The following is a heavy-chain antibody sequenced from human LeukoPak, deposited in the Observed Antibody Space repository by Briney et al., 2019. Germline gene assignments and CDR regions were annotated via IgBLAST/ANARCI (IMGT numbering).Heavy chain of an antibody. Sequence: GGSMRLSCTVSGFTVSSNSMSWVRQAPGKGLEWVSFIYSGTIHYSDSVKGRFTISRDNSKNTLYLQMNSLRAEDTAVYYCARRAGAYSHPYDYWGQGTLVTVSS. CDR3: ARRAGAYSHPYDY. J-gene: IGHJ4*02. CDR2: IYSGTI. CDR1: GFTVSSNS. V-gene: IGHV3-53*01. D-gene: IGHD4/OR15-4a*01.